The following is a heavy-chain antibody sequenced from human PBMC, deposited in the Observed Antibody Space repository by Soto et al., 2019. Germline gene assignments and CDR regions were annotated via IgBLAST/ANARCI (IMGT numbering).Heavy chain of an antibody. D-gene: IGHD2-15*01. CDR2: ISAYNGNT. V-gene: IGHV1-18*01. CDR3: ARDEGAVVAATVGDAFDI. Sequence: ASVKVSCKASGYTFTSYGISWVRQAPGQGLEWMGWISAYNGNTNYAQKLQGRVTMTTDTSTSTAYMELRSLRSDDTAVYYCARDEGAVVAATVGDAFDIWGQGTMVTVSS. J-gene: IGHJ3*02. CDR1: GYTFTSYG.